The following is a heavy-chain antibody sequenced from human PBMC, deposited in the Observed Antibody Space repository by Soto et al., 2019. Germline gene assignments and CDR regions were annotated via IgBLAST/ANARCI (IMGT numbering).Heavy chain of an antibody. CDR3: TRGPRPISTGTRAY. CDR1: GFMFKMYW. Sequence: EVQLVESGGGLVPPGGSVRLSCAASGFMFKMYWMHWVRQSPGKGLVWISRIYNDGTYSDYADSVRGRFTISRDNVNDTLYLQMNNLRAEDSGLYYCTRGPRPISTGTRAYCGQGTHVTVSS. V-gene: IGHV3-74*01. J-gene: IGHJ4*02. D-gene: IGHD3-9*01. CDR2: IYNDGTYS.